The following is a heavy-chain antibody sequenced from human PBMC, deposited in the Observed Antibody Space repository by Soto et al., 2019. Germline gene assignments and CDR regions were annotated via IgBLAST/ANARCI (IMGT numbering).Heavy chain of an antibody. CDR3: ARDLVVVPAATAYYYGMDV. V-gene: IGHV3-11*06. J-gene: IGHJ6*02. D-gene: IGHD2-2*01. CDR2: ISSSSSYT. CDR1: GFTFSDYY. Sequence: VGSLRLSCAASGFTFSDYYMSWIRQAPGKGLEWVSYISSSSSYTNYADSVKGRFTISRDNAKNSLYLQMNSLRAEDTAVYYCARDLVVVPAATAYYYGMDVWGQGTTVTVS.